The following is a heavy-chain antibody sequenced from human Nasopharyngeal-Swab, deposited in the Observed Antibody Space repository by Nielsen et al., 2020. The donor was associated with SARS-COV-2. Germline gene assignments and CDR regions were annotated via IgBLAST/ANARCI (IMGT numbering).Heavy chain of an antibody. CDR2: IYYSGST. Sequence: WICQPPGKGLEWIGYIYYSGSTNYNPSLKSRVTISVDTSKNQFSLKLSSVTAADTAVYYCARDNSKWEPRFWFDPWGQGTLVTVSS. D-gene: IGHD1-26*01. V-gene: IGHV4-59*01. CDR3: ARDNSKWEPRFWFDP. J-gene: IGHJ5*02.